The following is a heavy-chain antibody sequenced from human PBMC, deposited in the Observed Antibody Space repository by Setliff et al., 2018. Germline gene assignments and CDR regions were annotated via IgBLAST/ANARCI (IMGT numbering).Heavy chain of an antibody. D-gene: IGHD2-15*01. CDR2: INPNSGGT. CDR3: ARDRPMVVVADNLALFDY. Sequence: ASVKVSCKASGGTFSNYDISWVRQAPGQGLGWMGWINPNSGGTNYAQKFQGRVTMTRDTSISTAYMELRSLRSDDTAVYYCARDRPMVVVADNLALFDYWGQGTLVTVSS. V-gene: IGHV1-2*02. J-gene: IGHJ4*02. CDR1: GGTFSNYD.